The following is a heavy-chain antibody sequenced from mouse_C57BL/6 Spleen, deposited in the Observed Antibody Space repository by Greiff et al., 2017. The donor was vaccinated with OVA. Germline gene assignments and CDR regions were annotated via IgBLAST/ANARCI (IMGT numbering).Heavy chain of an antibody. CDR1: GFTFSDYG. CDR3: ASGDVYFDV. CDR2: ISSGSSTI. J-gene: IGHJ1*03. D-gene: IGHD3-3*01. V-gene: IGHV5-17*01. Sequence: DVKLVESGGGLVKPGGSLKLSCAASGFTFSDYGMHWVRQAPEKGLEWVAYISSGSSTIYYADTVKGRFTISRDNAKNTLFLQMTSLRSEDTAMYYCASGDVYFDVWGTGTTVTVSS.